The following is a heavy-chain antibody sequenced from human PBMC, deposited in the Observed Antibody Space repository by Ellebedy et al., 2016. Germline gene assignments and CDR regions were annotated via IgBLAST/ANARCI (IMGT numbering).Heavy chain of an antibody. V-gene: IGHV3-21*01. CDR1: RFSFSSYS. CDR2: ITSASNYI. CDR3: AKDVLPSDY. J-gene: IGHJ4*02. Sequence: GESLKISCEASRFSFSSYSMNWVRQAPGKGLEWVAYITSASNYISYADSVRGRFTISRDNAKKSLFLQMNSLRAEDTAVYYCAKDVLPSDYWGQGTLVTVSS.